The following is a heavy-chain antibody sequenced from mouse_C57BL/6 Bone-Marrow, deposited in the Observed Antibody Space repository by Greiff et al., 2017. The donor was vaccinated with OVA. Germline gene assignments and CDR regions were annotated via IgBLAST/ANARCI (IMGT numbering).Heavy chain of an antibody. J-gene: IGHJ4*01. Sequence: QVQLKESGPELVKPGASVKISCKASGYAFSSSWMNWVKQRPGKGLEWIGRIYPGDGDTNYNGKFKGKATLTADKSSSTAYMQLSSLTSEDSAVYFCARNDGSSYAMDYWGQGTSVTVSS. V-gene: IGHV1-82*01. D-gene: IGHD1-1*01. CDR2: IYPGDGDT. CDR1: GYAFSSSW. CDR3: ARNDGSSYAMDY.